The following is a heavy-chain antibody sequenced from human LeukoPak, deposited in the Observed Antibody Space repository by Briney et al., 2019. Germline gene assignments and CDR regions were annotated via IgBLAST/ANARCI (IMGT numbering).Heavy chain of an antibody. CDR1: GYTFTTYW. Sequence: GESLKISCKGSGYTFTTYWIGWVRQMPGKGLEWMGIIYPGDSDTRYSPSFQGQVTISADKSISTAYLQWSSLKASDTAMYYCARHREAVSFDYWGQGTLVTVSS. D-gene: IGHD6-19*01. J-gene: IGHJ4*02. V-gene: IGHV5-51*01. CDR3: ARHREAVSFDY. CDR2: IYPGDSDT.